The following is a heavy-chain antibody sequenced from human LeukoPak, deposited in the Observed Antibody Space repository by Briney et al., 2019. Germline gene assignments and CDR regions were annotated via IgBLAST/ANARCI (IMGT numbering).Heavy chain of an antibody. J-gene: IGHJ4*02. V-gene: IGHV3-43*02. D-gene: IGHD6-19*01. Sequence: PGGSLRLSCAASGFTFGSYAMNWVRQAPGKGLEWVSLISGDGGSTFYADSVRGRFTISRDNTRKSLSLQMSSLRSEDTALYYCARESETSGWYDYWGQGTLVTVSS. CDR2: ISGDGGST. CDR1: GFTFGSYA. CDR3: ARESETSGWYDY.